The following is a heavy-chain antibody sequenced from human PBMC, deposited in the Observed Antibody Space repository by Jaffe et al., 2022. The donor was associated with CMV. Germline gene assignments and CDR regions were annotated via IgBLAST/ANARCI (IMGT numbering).Heavy chain of an antibody. CDR2: IRNKVNAYTT. Sequence: EVQLVESGGGLVQPGGSLRLSCAASGFTFSDHYMDWVRQAPGKGLEWVGRIRNKVNAYTTEYAASVKGRFTISRDDSKNSLYLQMNSLKTEDTAVYYCARRYCRGGICYGGDYWGQGTLVTVSS. CDR3: ARRYCRGGICYGGDY. J-gene: IGHJ4*02. D-gene: IGHD2-15*01. V-gene: IGHV3-72*01. CDR1: GFTFSDHY.